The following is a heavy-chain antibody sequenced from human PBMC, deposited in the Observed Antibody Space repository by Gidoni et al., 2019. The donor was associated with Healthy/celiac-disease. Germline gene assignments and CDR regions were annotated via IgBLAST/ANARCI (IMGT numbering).Heavy chain of an antibody. J-gene: IGHJ5*02. CDR1: GGSISSSSYY. CDR2: IYYSGST. Sequence: QLQLQESGPGLVKPSETLSLTCTVSGGSISSSSYYWGWIRQPPGKGLEWIGSIYYSGSTYYNPSLKSRVTISVDTSKNQFSLKLSSVTAADTAVYYCATLRYGDDGGAWFDLWGQGTLVTVSS. V-gene: IGHV4-39*01. D-gene: IGHD4-17*01. CDR3: ATLRYGDDGGAWFDL.